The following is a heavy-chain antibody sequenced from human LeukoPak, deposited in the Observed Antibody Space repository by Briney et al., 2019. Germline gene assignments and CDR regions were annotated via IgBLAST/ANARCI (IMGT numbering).Heavy chain of an antibody. D-gene: IGHD6-19*01. CDR3: ARKVAVAGRYYYYYYGMDV. CDR1: GGSFSGYY. J-gene: IGHJ6*02. Sequence: PSETLSPTCAVYGGSFSGYYWSWIRQPPGKGLEWIGEINHSGSTNYNPSLKSRVTISVDTSKNQFSLKLSSVTAAATAVYYCARKVAVAGRYYYYYYGMDVWGQGTTVTVSS. V-gene: IGHV4-34*01. CDR2: INHSGST.